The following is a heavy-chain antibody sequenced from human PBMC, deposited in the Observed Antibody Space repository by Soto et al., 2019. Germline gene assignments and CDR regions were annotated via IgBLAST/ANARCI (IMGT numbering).Heavy chain of an antibody. CDR3: ARGATIFGVAAYSYYEMEV. CDR2: LVPAFGTP. J-gene: IGHJ6*02. CDR1: GGTFSNYA. V-gene: IGHV1-69*01. Sequence: QVQLVQSGAEVKKPGSSVKVYCRASGGTFSNYAISWVRQAPGQGLEWMGGLVPAFGTPNYAQNLQGRITITADDSTTTVYMDLSSLRSEDTGVYYCARGATIFGVAAYSYYEMEVWGQGTTVTVSS. D-gene: IGHD3-3*01.